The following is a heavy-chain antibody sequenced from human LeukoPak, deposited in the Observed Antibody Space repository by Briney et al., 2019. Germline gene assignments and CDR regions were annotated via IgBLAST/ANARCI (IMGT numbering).Heavy chain of an antibody. V-gene: IGHV3-74*01. CDR2: IRSDGGST. CDR1: GFTFRTYR. CDR3: ARELDDNADYRFDY. Sequence: GGSLRLSCAAAGFTFRTYRMHWVRQAPGKGLVWVSRIRSDGGSTSYADSVKGRFTISRDNAKNTLYLQMNSLRAEDSAVYYCARELDDNADYRFDYWGRGTLVTVSS. D-gene: IGHD4-17*01. J-gene: IGHJ4*02.